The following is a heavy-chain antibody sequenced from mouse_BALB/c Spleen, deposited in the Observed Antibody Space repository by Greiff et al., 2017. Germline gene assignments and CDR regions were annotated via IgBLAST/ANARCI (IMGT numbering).Heavy chain of an antibody. Sequence: EVKLVESGGGLVKPGGSLKLSCAASGFTFSSYAMSWVRQTPEKRLEWVATISSGGSYTYYPDSVKGQFTISRDNARNILYLQMSSLRSEDTAMYYCARGRTRDYYAMDYWGQGTSVTVSS. D-gene: IGHD3-3*01. J-gene: IGHJ4*01. CDR1: GFTFSSYA. CDR3: ARGRTRDYYAMDY. CDR2: ISSGGSYT. V-gene: IGHV5-9-3*01.